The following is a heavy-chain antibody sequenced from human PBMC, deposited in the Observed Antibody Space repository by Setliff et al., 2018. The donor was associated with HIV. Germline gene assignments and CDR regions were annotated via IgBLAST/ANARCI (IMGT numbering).Heavy chain of an antibody. J-gene: IGHJ6*03. D-gene: IGHD4-17*01. CDR2: IDSDGSDT. Sequence: GGSLRLSCAASGFTTSSFSMYWVRQAPGKGLVWVSRIDSDGSDTDYADSVRGRFTISRDNAKNSLFLQMNSLRAEDTAVYYCAREIRAGDYPPYNYYFYMDVWGKGTTVTVSS. CDR1: GFTTSSFS. CDR3: AREIRAGDYPPYNYYFYMDV. V-gene: IGHV3-74*01.